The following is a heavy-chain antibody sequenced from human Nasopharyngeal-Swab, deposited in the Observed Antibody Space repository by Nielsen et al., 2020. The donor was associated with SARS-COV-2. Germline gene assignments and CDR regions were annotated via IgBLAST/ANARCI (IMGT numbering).Heavy chain of an antibody. V-gene: IGHV1-46*01. CDR3: AGEWIQLWPDAFDI. CDR2: INPSGGST. D-gene: IGHD5-18*01. J-gene: IGHJ3*02. Sequence: WVRQAPGQGLEWMGIINPSGGSTSYAQKFQGRVTVTRDTSTSTVYMELSSLRSEDTAVYYCAGEWIQLWPDAFDIWGQGTMVTVSS.